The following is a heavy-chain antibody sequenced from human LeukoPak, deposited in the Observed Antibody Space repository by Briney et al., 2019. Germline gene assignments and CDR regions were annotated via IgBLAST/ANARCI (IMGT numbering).Heavy chain of an antibody. Sequence: GGSLRLSCAASGFTFSRYWMSWVRQAPGKGLEWVANIKQDGSEKDYVDSVKGRFTISRDNSKNTLYLQMNSLRPEDTAVYYCAKEVEYYDSSGYYEVFDYWGQGTLVTVSS. CDR2: IKQDGSEK. CDR3: AKEVEYYDSSGYYEVFDY. V-gene: IGHV3-7*01. CDR1: GFTFSRYW. J-gene: IGHJ4*02. D-gene: IGHD3-22*01.